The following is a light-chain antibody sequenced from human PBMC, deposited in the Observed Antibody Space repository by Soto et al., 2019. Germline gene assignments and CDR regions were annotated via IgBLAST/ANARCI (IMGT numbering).Light chain of an antibody. CDR3: QQYGSSPFS. J-gene: IGKJ3*01. CDR2: GAS. CDR1: QSVSSNY. Sequence: EIVLTQSPGTLSLSPGERATLSCRASQSVSSNYLAWYQQKPGQAPRLLIYGASSRATGVQDRFSGSGSGTDFTLTISRLEPEDCAVYYCQQYGSSPFSFGPGTKVDIK. V-gene: IGKV3-20*01.